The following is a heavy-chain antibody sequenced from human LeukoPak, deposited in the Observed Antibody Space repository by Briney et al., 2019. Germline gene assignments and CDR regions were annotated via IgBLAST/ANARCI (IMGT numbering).Heavy chain of an antibody. CDR3: ARDSSIDYGSGFVYDY. CDR1: GGSISSYY. Sequence: SETLSLTCTVSGGSISSYYWSWIRQPPGKGLEWIGYIYYSGSTNYNPSLKSRVTISVDTSKNQFSLKLSSVTAADTAVYYCARDSSIDYGSGFVYDYWGQGTLVTVSS. CDR2: IYYSGST. J-gene: IGHJ4*02. V-gene: IGHV4-59*01. D-gene: IGHD3-10*01.